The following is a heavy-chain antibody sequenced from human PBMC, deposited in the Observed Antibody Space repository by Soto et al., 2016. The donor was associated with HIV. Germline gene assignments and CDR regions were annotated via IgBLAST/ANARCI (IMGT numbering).Heavy chain of an antibody. CDR1: GGSISSGDYY. D-gene: IGHD5-12*01. J-gene: IGHJ6*02. Sequence: QVQLQESGPGLVKPSQTLSLTCTVSGGSISSGDYYWSWIRQHPGKGLEWIGYIYYSGSTYYNPSLKSRVTISVDMSKNQLSLKLSSVTAADTAVYYCARIYGGGYDPFYYYYGMDVWGQGTTVTVSS. CDR3: ARIYGGGYDPFYYYYGMDV. CDR2: IYYSGST. V-gene: IGHV4-31*03.